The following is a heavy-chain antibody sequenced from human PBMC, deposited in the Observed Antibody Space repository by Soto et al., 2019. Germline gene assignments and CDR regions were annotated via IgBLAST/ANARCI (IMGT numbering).Heavy chain of an antibody. V-gene: IGHV5-10-1*01. CDR3: ATLGGESYDFWSGYSNYYGMDV. D-gene: IGHD3-3*01. CDR2: IDPSDSYT. Sequence: GESLKISCKGSGYSFTSYWISWVRQMPGKGLEWMGRIDPSDSYTNYSPSFQGHVTISADKSISTAYLQWSSLKASDAAMYYCATLGGESYDFWSGYSNYYGMDVWGQGTTVTVSS. J-gene: IGHJ6*02. CDR1: GYSFTSYW.